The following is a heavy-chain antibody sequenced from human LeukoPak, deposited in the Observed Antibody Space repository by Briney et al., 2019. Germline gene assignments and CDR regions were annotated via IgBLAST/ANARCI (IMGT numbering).Heavy chain of an antibody. V-gene: IGHV3-48*03. CDR3: VRGYTYSSDYFDY. Sequence: GGSLRLSCAASGFTFRLYEMNWVRQAPGKGLEWVSYISSTGSTIYYADSVKGQFTISRDNAKNSLDVQMNSLRAEDTAVYYCVRGYTYSSDYFDYWGQGALVTVSS. CDR1: GFTFRLYE. CDR2: ISSTGSTI. D-gene: IGHD5-18*01. J-gene: IGHJ4*02.